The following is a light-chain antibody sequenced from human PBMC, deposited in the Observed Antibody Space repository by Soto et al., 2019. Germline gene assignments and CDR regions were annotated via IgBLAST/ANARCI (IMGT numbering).Light chain of an antibody. V-gene: IGLV2-14*01. CDR2: EVI. CDR3: SSSTSSNTFV. Sequence: QSALAQPASVSGAPGQSITISCTATNSDVNYVSWHQQHPGKAPKLMIYEVINRSSGVSARFSGSMSGNTASLTISGLQAEDEADYYCSSSTSSNTFVFGTGTKVTVL. CDR1: NSDVNY. J-gene: IGLJ1*01.